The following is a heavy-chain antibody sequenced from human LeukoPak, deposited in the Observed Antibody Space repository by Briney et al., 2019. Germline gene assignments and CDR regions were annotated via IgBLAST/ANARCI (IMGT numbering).Heavy chain of an antibody. CDR2: INQDGSEK. Sequence: GGSLRLSCAASGFTFTTYWMGWVRQAPGKGLEWVANINQDGSEKYYVDSVKGRFTISRDNAKNSLYLQMNSLRAEDTALYYCAKDRRGQMITFGGVTWGQGTLVTVSS. J-gene: IGHJ4*02. CDR1: GFTFTTYW. V-gene: IGHV3-7*03. D-gene: IGHD3-16*01. CDR3: AKDRRGQMITFGGVT.